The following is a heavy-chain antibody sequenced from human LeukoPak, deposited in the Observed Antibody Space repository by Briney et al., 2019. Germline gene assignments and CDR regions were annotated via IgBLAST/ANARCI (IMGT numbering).Heavy chain of an antibody. CDR2: ISSSGSTI. J-gene: IGHJ4*02. V-gene: IGHV3-48*03. D-gene: IGHD3-22*01. Sequence: PGGSLRLSCAASGFTLSSYEMNWVRQAPGKGLEWVSYISSSGSTIYYADSVKGRFTISRDNAKNSLYLQMNSLRAEDTAVYYCARDQGRENYYYDSSGYYPDDYWGQGTLVTVSS. CDR1: GFTLSSYE. CDR3: ARDQGRENYYYDSSGYYPDDY.